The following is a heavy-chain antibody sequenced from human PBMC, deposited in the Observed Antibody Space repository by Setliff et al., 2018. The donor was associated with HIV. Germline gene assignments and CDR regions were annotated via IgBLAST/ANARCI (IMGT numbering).Heavy chain of an antibody. CDR2: INHSGST. D-gene: IGHD5-18*01. J-gene: IGHJ5*02. CDR1: GGSFSGSY. CDR3: ARVTWIQLWLGWFDP. V-gene: IGHV4-34*01. Sequence: SETLSLTCAVYGGSFSGSYWNWIRQPPGKGLEWIGEINHSGSTNYNPFFKSRVTISGDTSKNQFSLKLGSVTAADTAVYFCARVTWIQLWLGWFDPWGQGTLVTVSS.